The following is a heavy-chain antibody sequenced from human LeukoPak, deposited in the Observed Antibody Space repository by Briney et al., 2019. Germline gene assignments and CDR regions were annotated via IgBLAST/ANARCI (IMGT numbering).Heavy chain of an antibody. V-gene: IGHV3-23*01. CDR3: AKALSPYYYGMDV. Sequence: CCKASGYTFTSYAMSWVRQAPGKGLEWVSAISGSGGSTYYADSVKGRFTISRDNSKNTLYLQMNSLRAEDTAVYYCAKALSPYYYGMDVWGQGTTVTVSS. CDR2: ISGSGGST. J-gene: IGHJ6*02. CDR1: GYTFTSYA.